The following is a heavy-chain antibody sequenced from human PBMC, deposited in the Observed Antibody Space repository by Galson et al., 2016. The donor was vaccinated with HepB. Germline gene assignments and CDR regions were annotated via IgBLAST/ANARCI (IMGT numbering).Heavy chain of an antibody. J-gene: IGHJ4*02. CDR2: SRDRARDYST. V-gene: IGHV3-72*01. Sequence: SLRLSCAASGFTFSDYFIDWVRQVPGKGLEWVGRSRDRARDYSTEYAASVRGRFIISRDDSGSAVFLQMNTLKTEDTAVYYGVRDRDWTYDYWGRGTLVTVSS. D-gene: IGHD3/OR15-3a*01. CDR1: GFTFSDYF. CDR3: VRDRDWTYDY.